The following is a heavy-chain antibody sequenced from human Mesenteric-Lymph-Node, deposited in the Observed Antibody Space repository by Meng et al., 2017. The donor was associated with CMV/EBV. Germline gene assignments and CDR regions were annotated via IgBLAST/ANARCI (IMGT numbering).Heavy chain of an antibody. CDR3: ARDRILENYDFWSGLFYGMDV. CDR1: GGSISSSNW. V-gene: IGHV4-4*02. J-gene: IGHJ6*02. CDR2: IYHSGST. D-gene: IGHD3-3*01. Sequence: GSLRLSCAVSGGSISSSNWWGWVRQPPGKGLEWIGEIYHSGSTNYNPSLKSRVTISVDKSKNQFSLKLSSVTAADTAVYYCARDRILENYDFWSGLFYGMDVWGQGTTVTVSS.